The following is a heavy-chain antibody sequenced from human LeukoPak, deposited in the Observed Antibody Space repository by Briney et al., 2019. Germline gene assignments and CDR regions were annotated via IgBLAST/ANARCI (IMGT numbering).Heavy chain of an antibody. D-gene: IGHD5-24*01. J-gene: IGHJ4*02. V-gene: IGHV3-30*04. CDR1: GFTFSSYA. Sequence: PGRSLRLSCAASGFTFSSYAMHWVRQAPGKGLEWVAVISYDGSNKYYADSVKGRFTISRDNSKNTLYLQMNSLRAEDTAVYYCAIVRDGYNKDWGQGTLVTVSS. CDR2: ISYDGSNK. CDR3: AIVRDGYNKD.